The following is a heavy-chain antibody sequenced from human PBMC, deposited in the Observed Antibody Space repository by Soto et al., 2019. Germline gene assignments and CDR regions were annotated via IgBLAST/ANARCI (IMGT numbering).Heavy chain of an antibody. CDR1: GFTFSSYA. CDR3: AKDRRYFDWLLGWFDP. V-gene: IGHV3-23*01. CDR2: ISGSGGST. D-gene: IGHD3-9*01. Sequence: EVQLLESGGGLVQPGGSLRLSCAASGFTFSSYAMSWVRQAPGKGLEWVSAISGSGGSTYYADSVKGRFTISRDNSKNTLYLQMNSLRAEDTAVYYCAKDRRYFDWLLGWFDPWGQGTLVTVSS. J-gene: IGHJ5*02.